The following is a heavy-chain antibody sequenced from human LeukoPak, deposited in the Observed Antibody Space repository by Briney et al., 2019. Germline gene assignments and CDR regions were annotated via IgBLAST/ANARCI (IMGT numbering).Heavy chain of an antibody. J-gene: IGHJ4*02. D-gene: IGHD5-12*01. CDR1: GYTFTSYD. Sequence: ASVKVSCKASGYTFTSYDINWVRQATGQGLEWMGWMNPNSGNTGYAQKFQGRVTITRNTSISTAYMELSSLRSEDTAVYYCARSAEWKEWPDWGQGTLVTVSS. V-gene: IGHV1-8*03. CDR2: MNPNSGNT. CDR3: ARSAEWKEWPD.